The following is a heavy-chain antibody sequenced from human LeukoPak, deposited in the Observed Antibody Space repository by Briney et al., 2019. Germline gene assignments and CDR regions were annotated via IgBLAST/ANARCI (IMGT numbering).Heavy chain of an antibody. CDR3: ARDILGATNFFDP. CDR1: GFTFSTYW. J-gene: IGHJ5*02. D-gene: IGHD1-26*01. Sequence: PGGSLRLSCAASGFTFSTYWMHWVRQAPGKGLVWVSHINSDGSRTTYADSVKGRFTISRDNAKNTLYLQMNSLSAEDTAVYYCARDILGATNFFDPWGQGALVTVSS. CDR2: INSDGSRT. V-gene: IGHV3-74*01.